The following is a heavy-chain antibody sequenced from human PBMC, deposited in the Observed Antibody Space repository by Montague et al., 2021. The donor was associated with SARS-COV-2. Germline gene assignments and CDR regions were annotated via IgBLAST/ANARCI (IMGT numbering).Heavy chain of an antibody. V-gene: IGHV4-59*08. CDR1: GGSISSFY. CDR2: ISDSGST. CDR3: ARHYSATLPAVY. Sequence: ETLSLTCTVSGGSISSFYWSWFRQPPGKGLEWIGYISDSGSTNYNPSLTSRVTMSVDTSKNQFSLKVNSVTAADTAVYYCARHYSATLPAVYWGQGILVTVSS. D-gene: IGHD2-15*01. J-gene: IGHJ4*02.